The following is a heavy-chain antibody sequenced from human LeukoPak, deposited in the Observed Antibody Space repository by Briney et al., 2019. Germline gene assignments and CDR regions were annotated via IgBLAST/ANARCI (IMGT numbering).Heavy chain of an antibody. D-gene: IGHD5-24*01. CDR3: AREVEMATIPGY. V-gene: IGHV1-18*01. J-gene: IGHJ4*02. CDR1: GYTFTSYG. CDR2: ISAYNGNT. Sequence: ASVKVSCKASGYTFTSYGISWVRQAPGQGLEWMGWISAYNGNTNYAQKLQGRVTMTTDTSTSTAYMELRSLRSDDTAVYYCAREVEMATIPGYWGQGALVTVPS.